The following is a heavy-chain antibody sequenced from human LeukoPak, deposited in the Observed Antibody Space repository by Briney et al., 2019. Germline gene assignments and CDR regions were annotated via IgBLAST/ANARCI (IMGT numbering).Heavy chain of an antibody. V-gene: IGHV3-73*01. CDR3: ARDSSSFDY. D-gene: IGHD2-15*01. Sequence: GGSLRLSCAASGFTFSGSAMHWVRQASGKGLEWVGRIRSKTNSYATSYAASVKGRFALSRDDSKNTLYLQMNSLRAEDTAVYYCARDSSSFDYWGQGTLVTVSS. J-gene: IGHJ4*02. CDR1: GFTFSGSA. CDR2: IRSKTNSYAT.